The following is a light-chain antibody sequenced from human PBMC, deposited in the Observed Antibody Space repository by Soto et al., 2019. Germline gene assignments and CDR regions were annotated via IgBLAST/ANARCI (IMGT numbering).Light chain of an antibody. J-gene: IGKJ2*01. V-gene: IGKV3-20*01. CDR2: DAS. CDR1: QSVSSSY. Sequence: EIVFTQSPGTLSLSPAERATLACRASQSVSSSYLAWYQQRPGQAPRLLIYDASSRATGIPDRFSGGGSGTDFTLTISRLEPEDFAVYYCQQYGGSPYTFGQGTKLEIK. CDR3: QQYGGSPYT.